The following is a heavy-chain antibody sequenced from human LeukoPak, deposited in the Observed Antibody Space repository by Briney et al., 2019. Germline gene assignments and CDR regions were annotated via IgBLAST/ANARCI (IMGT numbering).Heavy chain of an antibody. CDR1: GFTFSSYA. CDR2: ISSNGGST. J-gene: IGHJ4*02. CDR3: ARDKGY. Sequence: GKSLRLSCAASGFTFSSYAMHWVRQAPGKGLEYVSAISSNGGSTYYANSVKGRFTISRDNSKNTLYLQMGSLRAEDMAVYYCARDKGYWGQGTLVTVSS. V-gene: IGHV3-64*01.